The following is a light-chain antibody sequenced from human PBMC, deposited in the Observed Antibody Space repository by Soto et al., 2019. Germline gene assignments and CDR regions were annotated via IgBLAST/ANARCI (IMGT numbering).Light chain of an antibody. Sequence: QSALTQPASVSGSPGQSITISCTGTSSDVGSFNLVSWYQQHPGKAPKLMIYEVNKRPSGVPNRFSGSKSGSAASLTISGLQAEDEADYYCCSYAGGSAYVFGIGTKVTVL. CDR1: SSDVGSFNL. CDR2: EVN. J-gene: IGLJ1*01. CDR3: CSYAGGSAYV. V-gene: IGLV2-23*02.